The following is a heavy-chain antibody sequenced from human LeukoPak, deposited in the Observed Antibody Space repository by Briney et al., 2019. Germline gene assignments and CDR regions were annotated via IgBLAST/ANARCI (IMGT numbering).Heavy chain of an antibody. CDR1: GGSIGRYY. J-gene: IGHJ4*02. CDR2: IYYSGST. CDR3: ARDNGSGYYYDY. D-gene: IGHD3-22*01. Sequence: SETLSLTXTVSGGSIGRYYWSWIRQPPGKGLEWIGYIYYSGSTNYNPSLKSRVTMSVDTSKNQFSLKLSSVTAADTAVYYCARDNGSGYYYDYWGQGTLVTVSS. V-gene: IGHV4-59*01.